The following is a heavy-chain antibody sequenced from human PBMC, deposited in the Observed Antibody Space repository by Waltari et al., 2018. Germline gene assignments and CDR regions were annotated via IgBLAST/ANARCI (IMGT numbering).Heavy chain of an antibody. J-gene: IGHJ5*02. Sequence: QVQLVQSGAEVKKPGASVKVSCKASGSTFTSYAMHWVRQAPGQRLEWMGWINAGNGNTKYSQEFQGRVTITRDTSASTAYMELSSLRSEDMAVYYCARGHSSSWFSGWFDPWGQGTLVTVSS. CDR1: GSTFTSYA. CDR3: ARGHSSSWFSGWFDP. V-gene: IGHV1-3*03. CDR2: INAGNGNT. D-gene: IGHD6-13*01.